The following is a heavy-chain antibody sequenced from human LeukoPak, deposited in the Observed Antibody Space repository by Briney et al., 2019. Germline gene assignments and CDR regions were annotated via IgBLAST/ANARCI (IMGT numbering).Heavy chain of an antibody. D-gene: IGHD3-22*01. J-gene: IGHJ1*01. CDR2: ISAYNGNT. CDR1: GYTFTNFG. V-gene: IGHV1-18*01. CDR3: ARDKDEDYDTSGMFQY. Sequence: ASVKVSCKASGYTFTNFGISWVRQAPGQRPEWMGWISAYNGNTNYAQNVQDRVTLTTDTSTTTAHMELRSLKSDDTAVYYCARDKDEDYDTSGMFQYWGQGTLVTVSS.